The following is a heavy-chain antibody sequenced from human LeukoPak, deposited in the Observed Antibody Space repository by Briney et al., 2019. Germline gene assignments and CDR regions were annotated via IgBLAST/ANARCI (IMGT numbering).Heavy chain of an antibody. CDR3: ARHPSITMIVGFQH. Sequence: ASVKVSCKASGYTFTSYGISWVRQAPGQGLEWMGWISAYNGNTNYAQKLQGRVTMTTDTSTSTAYMELRSLRSDDTAVYYCARHPSITMIVGFQHWGQGTLVTVSS. D-gene: IGHD3-22*01. CDR2: ISAYNGNT. V-gene: IGHV1-18*01. CDR1: GYTFTSYG. J-gene: IGHJ1*01.